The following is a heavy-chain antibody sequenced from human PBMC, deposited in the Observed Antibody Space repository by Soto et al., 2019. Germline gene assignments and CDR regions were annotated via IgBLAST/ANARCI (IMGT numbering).Heavy chain of an antibody. CDR3: AKQGGYSYYEYYFDY. D-gene: IGHD5-18*01. CDR2: INPSGGST. Sequence: ASVKVSCKASGYTFTSYYMHWVRQAPGQGLEWMGIINPSGGSTSYAQKFQGRVTMTRDTSTSTVYMELSSLRSEDTAVYYCAKQGGYSYYEYYFDYWGQGTLVTVSS. CDR1: GYTFTSYY. V-gene: IGHV1-46*03. J-gene: IGHJ4*02.